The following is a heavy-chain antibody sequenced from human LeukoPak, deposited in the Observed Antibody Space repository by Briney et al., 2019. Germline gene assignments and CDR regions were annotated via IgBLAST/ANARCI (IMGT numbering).Heavy chain of an antibody. CDR2: VRYDQSAT. J-gene: IGHJ4*02. V-gene: IGHV3-30*02. Sequence: GGSLRLSCAASGFNFSIYGMHWVRQAPGKGLEWVTFVRYDQSATVYADSVQGRFAISRDNSKNAVYLQMNSLRVEDTALYFCVKDQGECPGSRCYLRFLEYWGQGTLVIVSS. CDR1: GFNFSIYG. D-gene: IGHD3-3*01. CDR3: VKDQGECPGSRCYLRFLEY.